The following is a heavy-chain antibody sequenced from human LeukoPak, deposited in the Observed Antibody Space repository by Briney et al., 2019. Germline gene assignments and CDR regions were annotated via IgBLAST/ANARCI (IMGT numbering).Heavy chain of an antibody. D-gene: IGHD4-11*01. V-gene: IGHV5-51*01. J-gene: IGHJ4*02. CDR3: ALTAVNYFDY. Sequence: GESLKISCKGSGYSFTNYWIGWVRQMPGKGLEWMGIIYPGDSNTRYSPSFQGQVTISDDKSIATAYLQWSSLKASDTAMYYCALTAVNYFDYWGQGTLVTVSS. CDR2: IYPGDSNT. CDR1: GYSFTNYW.